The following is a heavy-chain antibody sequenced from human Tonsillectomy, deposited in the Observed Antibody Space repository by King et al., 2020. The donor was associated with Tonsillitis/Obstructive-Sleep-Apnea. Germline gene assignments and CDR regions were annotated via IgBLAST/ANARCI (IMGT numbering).Heavy chain of an antibody. Sequence: VQLQESGPGLVKPSQTLSLTCTVSGGSISSGGYYWSWIRQHPGKGLEWIGYIYYSGSTYYNPSPKSRVTISVETSKNQFSLKLSSVTAPDTAVYYCAGVTGYYDYVWGSYPDMWGQGTLVTVSS. CDR2: IYYSGST. V-gene: IGHV4-31*03. J-gene: IGHJ4*02. CDR1: GGSISSGGYY. CDR3: AGVTGYYDYVWGSYPDM. D-gene: IGHD3-16*01.